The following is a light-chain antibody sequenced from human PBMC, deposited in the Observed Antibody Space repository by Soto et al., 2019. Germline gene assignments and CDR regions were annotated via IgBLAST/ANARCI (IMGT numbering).Light chain of an antibody. CDR1: QSVSSW. V-gene: IGKV1-5*01. J-gene: IGKJ2*01. CDR3: QHYNSYPYT. CDR2: DAS. Sequence: DIQMTQTPSTLSASVGDRVTITCRASQSVSSWLAWYQKKPGKAPKVLIFDASRLESGVPSRFSGSGSGTEFTLTISSLQPDDFATYFCQHYNSYPYTFGQGTKLEIK.